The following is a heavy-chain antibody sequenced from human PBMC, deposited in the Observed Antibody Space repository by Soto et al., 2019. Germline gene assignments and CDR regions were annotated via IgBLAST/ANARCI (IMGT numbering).Heavy chain of an antibody. V-gene: IGHV3-33*01. D-gene: IGHD3-16*01. CDR1: GFTFSSYG. CDR2: IWNDGNNK. CDR3: ARDPRGSPPYYFVY. Sequence: GGSLRLSCAASGFTFSSYGMHWVRQAPGKGLEWVAVIWNDGNNKNYAASVKGRFTISRDDSKNTLYLQMNSLRAEDMAVYYCARDPRGSPPYYFVYWGQGTLVTVSS. J-gene: IGHJ4*02.